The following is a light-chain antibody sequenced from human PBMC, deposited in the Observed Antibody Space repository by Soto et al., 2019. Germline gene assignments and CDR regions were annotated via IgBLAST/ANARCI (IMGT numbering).Light chain of an antibody. J-gene: IGKJ5*01. CDR2: DAS. CDR1: QDIAKN. V-gene: IGKV1-33*01. CDR3: QQYDNLLPIT. Sequence: IQMTQSPSSLSASVGDRVTITCQASQDIAKNLNWYQQKPGKAPKLLIYDASSLQTGVPSRFXGSGSATHFTFTISSPQSEDIATYYCQQYDNLLPITFGQGTRLEIK.